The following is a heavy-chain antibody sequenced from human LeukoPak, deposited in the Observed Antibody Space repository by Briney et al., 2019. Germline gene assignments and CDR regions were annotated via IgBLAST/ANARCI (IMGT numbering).Heavy chain of an antibody. Sequence: SETLSLTCAVYGGSFSGYYWSWIRQPPGKGLEWIGEINHSGSTNYNPSLKSRVTISVDTSKNEFSLKLSSVTAADTAAYYCYRAPVWWLQGEYYYYMDVWGKGTTVTVSS. CDR1: GGSFSGYY. D-gene: IGHD5-12*01. CDR2: INHSGST. CDR3: YRAPVWWLQGEYYYYMDV. J-gene: IGHJ6*03. V-gene: IGHV4-34*01.